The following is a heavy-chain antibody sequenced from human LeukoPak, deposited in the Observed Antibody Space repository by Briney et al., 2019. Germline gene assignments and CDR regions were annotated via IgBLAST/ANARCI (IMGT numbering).Heavy chain of an antibody. CDR1: GFAFSNTG. CDR2: ISPTGEGT. V-gene: IGHV3-23*01. D-gene: IGHD4-17*01. Sequence: GGSLRLSCAASGFAFSNTGMTWVRQAPGRGLEWVSTISPTGEGTHYADFVKGRFTISRDNSKNTLSLEMNSLRADDTATYYCARDAGGAWPFDYWGQGTRVIVSS. J-gene: IGHJ4*02. CDR3: ARDAGGAWPFDY.